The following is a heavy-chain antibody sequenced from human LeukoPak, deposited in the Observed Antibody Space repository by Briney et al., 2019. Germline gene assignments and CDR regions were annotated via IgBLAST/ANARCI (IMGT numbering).Heavy chain of an antibody. CDR3: GRDFGLVGTKRSFDL. J-gene: IGHJ3*01. V-gene: IGHV3-11*01. Sequence: PGGSLRLSCAASGFTFTDYYMGWIRQAPGKGLEGLSYISGSGTTIFYADSVKGRFTISRDNEKNSEDLQINSLRAEETAVYYCGRDFGLVGTKRSFDLGGQGTMVTVSS. CDR1: GFTFTDYY. CDR2: ISGSGTTI. D-gene: IGHD1-7*01.